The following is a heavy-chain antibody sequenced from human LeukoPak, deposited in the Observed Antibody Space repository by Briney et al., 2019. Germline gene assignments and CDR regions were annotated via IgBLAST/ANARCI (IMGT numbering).Heavy chain of an antibody. J-gene: IGHJ6*02. V-gene: IGHV1-69*04. CDR2: IIPIFGIA. D-gene: IGHD4-17*01. CDR3: ARDYGDYNQGDYYYGMDV. CDR1: GGTFISYA. Sequence: GSSVKVSCKASGGTFISYAISWVRQAPGQGLEWMGRIIPIFGIANYAQKFQGRVTITADKSTSTAYMELSSLRSEDTAVYYCARDYGDYNQGDYYYGMDVWGQGTTVTVSS.